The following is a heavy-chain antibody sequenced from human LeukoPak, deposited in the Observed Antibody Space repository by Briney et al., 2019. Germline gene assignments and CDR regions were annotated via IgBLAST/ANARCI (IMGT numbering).Heavy chain of an antibody. D-gene: IGHD3/OR15-3a*01. Sequence: GGSLRLSCAVFGFTVSSNYMTWVRQAPGKGLERVSLIYSGGSTYYADSVKGRFTISRDNSKNTLYLEMNRLRVEDTAVYYCARLRWDWGFDYWGQGTLVTVSS. CDR2: IYSGGST. CDR3: ARLRWDWGFDY. CDR1: GFTVSSNY. V-gene: IGHV3-53*01. J-gene: IGHJ4*02.